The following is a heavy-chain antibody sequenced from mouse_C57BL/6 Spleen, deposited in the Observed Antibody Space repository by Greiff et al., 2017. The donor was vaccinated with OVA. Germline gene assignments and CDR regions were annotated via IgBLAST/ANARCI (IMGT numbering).Heavy chain of an antibody. J-gene: IGHJ2*01. Sequence: EVQLQQSGAELVKPGASVKLSCTASGFNIKDYYMHWVKQRTEQGLEWIGRIDPEDGETKYAPQFQGKATITADTSSNTAYLQLSSLTSEDTAVYYCAREDTTVVADFDYWGQGTTLTVSS. CDR3: AREDTTVVADFDY. CDR1: GFNIKDYY. CDR2: IDPEDGET. D-gene: IGHD1-1*01. V-gene: IGHV14-2*01.